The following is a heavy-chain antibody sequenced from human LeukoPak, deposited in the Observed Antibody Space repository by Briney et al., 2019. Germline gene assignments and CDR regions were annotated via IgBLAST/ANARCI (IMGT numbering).Heavy chain of an antibody. J-gene: IGHJ6*02. Sequence: PGGSLRLSCAASGFTFSSYSMNWVRQAPGKGLEWVSYISSSSSTIYYADSVKGRFTISRDNAKNSLYLQMNSLRAEDTTVYYCARDHRVFPPLATLYYYGMDVWGQGTTVTVSS. CDR3: ARDHRVFPPLATLYYYGMDV. D-gene: IGHD2-21*01. CDR2: ISSSSSTI. V-gene: IGHV3-48*01. CDR1: GFTFSSYS.